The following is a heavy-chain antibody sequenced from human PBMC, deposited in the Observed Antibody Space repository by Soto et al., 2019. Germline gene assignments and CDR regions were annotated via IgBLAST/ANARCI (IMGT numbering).Heavy chain of an antibody. V-gene: IGHV1-8*01. CDR3: ARRTSDYSDL. Sequence: QVQLVQSGAEVKKPGASVKVSCKASGYTFTHNDINWVRQATGQGLEWVGWVNPNSGNTAYAQKFQGRVTMTRNTSISTAYMELSSLRSEDTAVYYCARRTSDYSDLWGQGTLVTVSS. CDR1: GYTFTHND. J-gene: IGHJ4*02. CDR2: VNPNSGNT.